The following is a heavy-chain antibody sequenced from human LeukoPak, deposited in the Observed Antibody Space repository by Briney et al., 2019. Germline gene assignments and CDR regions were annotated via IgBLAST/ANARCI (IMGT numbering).Heavy chain of an antibody. Sequence: SETLSLTCTVSGGSISSYYWSWIRQPPGKGLEWIGYIYYSGGTNYNPSLKSRVTISVDTSKNQFSLKLSSVTAADTAVYYCARDVVPAASWFDPWGQGTLVTVSS. CDR3: ARDVVPAASWFDP. CDR1: GGSISSYY. J-gene: IGHJ5*02. CDR2: IYYSGGT. D-gene: IGHD2-2*01. V-gene: IGHV4-59*01.